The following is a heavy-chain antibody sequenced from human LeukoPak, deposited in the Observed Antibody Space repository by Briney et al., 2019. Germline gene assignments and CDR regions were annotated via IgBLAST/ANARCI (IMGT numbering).Heavy chain of an antibody. Sequence: PSETLSPTCTVSGGSITSSSYYWGWIRQPPGKGLEWIGSIFYSGSTYYNPSLKSRVTISVDTSKTQFSLKLSSVTAADTAVYYCAKQQLVRCFDYWGQGTLVTVSS. CDR3: AKQQLVRCFDY. J-gene: IGHJ4*02. CDR1: GGSITSSSYY. CDR2: IFYSGST. D-gene: IGHD6-13*01. V-gene: IGHV4-39*01.